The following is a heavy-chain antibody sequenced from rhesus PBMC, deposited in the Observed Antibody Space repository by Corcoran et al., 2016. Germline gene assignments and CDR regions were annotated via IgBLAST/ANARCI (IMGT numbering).Heavy chain of an antibody. Sequence: QLQLQESGPGLVKPSETLSLTCAVSGGSISVSYRWSWVHQPLGKGLEWSGYIYGSKTRTNYNPSLQSRVTSSKDTSKNQVSCKLSSVTAADTAVYYYARDPRGAAALFWGQGGLVTVSS. CDR1: GGSISVSYR. D-gene: IGHD6-25*01. CDR2: IYGSKTRT. CDR3: ARDPRGAAALF. V-gene: IGHV4S10*01. J-gene: IGHJ4*01.